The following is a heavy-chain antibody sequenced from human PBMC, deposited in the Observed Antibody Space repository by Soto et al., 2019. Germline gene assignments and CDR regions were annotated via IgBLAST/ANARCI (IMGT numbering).Heavy chain of an antibody. CDR3: ARWDFWSGYSAPY. CDR1: VGSISSYY. D-gene: IGHD3-3*01. V-gene: IGHV4-59*08. Sequence: ETLSLTCTVSVGSISSYYWSWIRQPPGKGLEWIGYIYYSGSTNYNPSLKSRVTISVDTSKNQFSLKLSSVTAADTAVYYCARWDFWSGYSAPYWGQGTLVTVSS. J-gene: IGHJ4*02. CDR2: IYYSGST.